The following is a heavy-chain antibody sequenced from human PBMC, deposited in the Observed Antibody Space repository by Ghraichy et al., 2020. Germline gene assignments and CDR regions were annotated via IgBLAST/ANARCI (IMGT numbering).Heavy chain of an antibody. V-gene: IGHV3-48*03. CDR1: GFTFSSYE. CDR3: ARDGPLRWYEYFQH. J-gene: IGHJ1*01. Sequence: GESLNISCAASGFTFSSYEMNWVRQAPGKGLEWVSYISSSGSTIYYADSVKGRFTISRDNAKNSLYLQMNSLRAEDTAVYYCARDGPLRWYEYFQHWGQGTLVTVSS. CDR2: ISSSGSTI. D-gene: IGHD4-23*01.